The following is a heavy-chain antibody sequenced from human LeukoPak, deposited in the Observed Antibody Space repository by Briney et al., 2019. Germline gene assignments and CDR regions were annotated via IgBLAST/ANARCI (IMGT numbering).Heavy chain of an antibody. V-gene: IGHV1-69*04. CDR2: IIPILGIA. CDR1: GGTFSSYA. Sequence: SVKVSCKASGGTFSSYAISWVRQAPGQVLEWMRRIIPILGIANYAQKVQGRLTITADKSTSTAYMELSNLRSDDPAVHYCTRDRLDSGSYRWGQGTLVTVSS. CDR3: TRDRLDSGSYR. J-gene: IGHJ4*02. D-gene: IGHD1-26*01.